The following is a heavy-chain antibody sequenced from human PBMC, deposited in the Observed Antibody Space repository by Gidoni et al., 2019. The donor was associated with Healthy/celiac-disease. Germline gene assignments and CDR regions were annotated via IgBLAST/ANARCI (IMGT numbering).Heavy chain of an antibody. V-gene: IGHV3-23*01. D-gene: IGHD2-21*02. CDR3: AKDSGARRAYCGGDCYSFFDY. CDR1: GFTFSSYA. J-gene: IGHJ4*02. Sequence: EVQLLESGGGLVQPGGSLSLSCAASGFTFSSYAMSWVRQATGKGLEWVSAISGSGGSTYYADSVKGRFTISRDNSKNTLYLQMNSLRAEDTAVYYCAKDSGARRAYCGGDCYSFFDYWGQGTLVTVSS. CDR2: ISGSGGST.